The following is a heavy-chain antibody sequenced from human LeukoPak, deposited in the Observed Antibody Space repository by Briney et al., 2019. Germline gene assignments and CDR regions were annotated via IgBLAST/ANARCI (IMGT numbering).Heavy chain of an antibody. CDR1: GYTFSSYA. Sequence: GGSLRLSCAASGYTFSSYAMHWVRQAPGKGLEWVAVISYDGSNKYYADSVKGRFTISRDNSKNTLHLQMNSLRAEDTAVYYCARSPLRDAPDYWGQGTLVTVSS. J-gene: IGHJ4*02. V-gene: IGHV3-30-3*01. CDR2: ISYDGSNK. CDR3: ARSPLRDAPDY.